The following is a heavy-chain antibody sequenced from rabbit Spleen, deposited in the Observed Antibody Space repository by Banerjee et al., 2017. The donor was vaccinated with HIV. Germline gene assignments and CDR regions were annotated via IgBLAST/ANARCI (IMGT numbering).Heavy chain of an antibody. CDR2: INIVTGKS. V-gene: IGHV1S40*01. Sequence: QSLEESGGGLVKPGASLTLTCKASGFSFNEFSFNSGYDMCWVRQAPGKGLEWIACINIVTGKSVYASWAKGRFIMSRTSSTTVTLQMTSLTAADTATYFCARDLVAVIGWNFNLWGPGTLVTVS. CDR3: ARDLVAVIGWNFNL. D-gene: IGHD1-1*01. J-gene: IGHJ4*01. CDR1: GFSFNEFSFNSGYD.